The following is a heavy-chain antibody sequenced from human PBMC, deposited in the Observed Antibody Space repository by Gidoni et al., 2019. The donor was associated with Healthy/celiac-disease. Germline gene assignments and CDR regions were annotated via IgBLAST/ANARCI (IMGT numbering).Heavy chain of an antibody. V-gene: IGHV3-23*01. J-gene: IGHJ4*02. CDR1: GFPFSSYA. CDR3: AKKSRGGWYYFDY. D-gene: IGHD6-19*01. Sequence: EVQLLESGGGLVQPGESLRLSCAASGFPFSSYAMSWVRQAPGKGLEWVSAISGSGGSTYYADSVKGRFTISRDNSKNTLYLQMNSLRAEDTAVYYCAKKSRGGWYYFDYWGQGTLVTVSS. CDR2: ISGSGGST.